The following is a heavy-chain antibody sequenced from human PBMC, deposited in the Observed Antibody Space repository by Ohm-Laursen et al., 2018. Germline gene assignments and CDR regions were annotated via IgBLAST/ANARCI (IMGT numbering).Heavy chain of an antibody. D-gene: IGHD4-11*01. CDR1: GFTFSSYA. CDR2: ISGRTSST. Sequence: SLRLSCAASGFTFSSYAMSWVRQAPGMGLEWVLAISGRTSSTYYADSVKGRFTISRDNSKDTLYLQMNSLRTDDTAIYYCAKDGGQRIYSDFGYNWFDPWGQGTLVTVSS. J-gene: IGHJ5*02. V-gene: IGHV3-23*01. CDR3: AKDGGQRIYSDFGYNWFDP.